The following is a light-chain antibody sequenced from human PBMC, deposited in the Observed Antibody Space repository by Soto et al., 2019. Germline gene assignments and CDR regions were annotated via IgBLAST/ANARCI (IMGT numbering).Light chain of an antibody. V-gene: IGLV2-14*01. CDR2: EVT. J-gene: IGLJ1*01. CDR1: SSDAGAYNY. Sequence: QSVLTQPVSVSGSPGQSITISCSGTSSDAGAYNYVSWYQQHPDKAPKLMIYEVTTRPSGVSDRFSGSKSGNTASLTISGLQAEDEADYHCSSYSSNSTLYVFGTGTKVTVL. CDR3: SSYSSNSTLYV.